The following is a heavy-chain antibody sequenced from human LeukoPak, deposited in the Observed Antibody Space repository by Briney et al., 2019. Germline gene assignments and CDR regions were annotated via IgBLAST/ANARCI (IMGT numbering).Heavy chain of an antibody. D-gene: IGHD3-22*01. CDR2: ISGSGGST. Sequence: GGSLRLSCAASGFTFSSYAMSWVRQAPGKGLEWVSAISGSGGSTYYADSVKGRFTISRDNSKNTLYLQMNSLRAQDTAVYYCAKAPVSYDSSDYYFDYWGQGTLVTVSS. J-gene: IGHJ4*02. CDR1: GFTFSSYA. V-gene: IGHV3-23*01. CDR3: AKAPVSYDSSDYYFDY.